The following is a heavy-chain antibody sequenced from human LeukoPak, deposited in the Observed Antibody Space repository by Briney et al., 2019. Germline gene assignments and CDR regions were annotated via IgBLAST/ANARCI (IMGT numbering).Heavy chain of an antibody. Sequence: SETLSLTCAVSGYSISSGYYWGWIRQPPGKGLEWIGSIYHSGSTYYNPSLKSRVTISVDTSKNQFSLKPSSVTAADTAVYYCARTGITMIPRGDYWGQGTLVTVSS. V-gene: IGHV4-38-2*01. D-gene: IGHD3-22*01. CDR1: GYSISSGYY. CDR3: ARTGITMIPRGDY. CDR2: IYHSGST. J-gene: IGHJ4*02.